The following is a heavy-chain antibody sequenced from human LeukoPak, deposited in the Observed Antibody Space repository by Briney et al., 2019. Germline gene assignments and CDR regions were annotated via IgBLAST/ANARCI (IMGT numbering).Heavy chain of an antibody. Sequence: GTSLRLSCAASGFTFSNFGMHWVRQAPGKGLEWVAVISYDGGNIYYVDSVKGRFTISRDNSKNTLYLQMNSLRGEDTAVYYCAKGFYTVDYWGQGTLVTVSS. D-gene: IGHD3-3*01. J-gene: IGHJ4*02. CDR2: ISYDGGNI. V-gene: IGHV3-30*18. CDR3: AKGFYTVDY. CDR1: GFTFSNFG.